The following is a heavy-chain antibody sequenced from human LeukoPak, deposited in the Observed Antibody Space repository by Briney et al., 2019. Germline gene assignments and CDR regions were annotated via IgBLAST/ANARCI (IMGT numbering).Heavy chain of an antibody. CDR2: ISYDGSNK. D-gene: IGHD4-17*01. V-gene: IGHV3-30*18. CDR1: GFTFSSYG. J-gene: IGHJ3*02. Sequence: GGSLRLSCAASGFTFSSYGMHWVRQAPGKGVEWVAVISYDGSNKYYADSVKGRFTISRDNSKNTLYLQMNSLRAEDSAVYYCAKEGDYGDYAEDAFDIWGQGTMVTISS. CDR3: AKEGDYGDYAEDAFDI.